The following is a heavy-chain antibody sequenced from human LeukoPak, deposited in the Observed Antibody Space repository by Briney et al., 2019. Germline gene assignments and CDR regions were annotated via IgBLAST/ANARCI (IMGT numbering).Heavy chain of an antibody. CDR1: GYTFTSYA. J-gene: IGHJ4*02. Sequence: ASVKVSCKASGYTFTSYAMHWVRQAPGQRLEWMGWINAGNGNTKYSQKFQGRVTMTRETSTSTVYMELSNLKSDDTAVYYCARDVASSGYYWDWGQGTLVTVSS. CDR2: INAGNGNT. V-gene: IGHV1-3*01. CDR3: ARDVASSGYYWD. D-gene: IGHD3-22*01.